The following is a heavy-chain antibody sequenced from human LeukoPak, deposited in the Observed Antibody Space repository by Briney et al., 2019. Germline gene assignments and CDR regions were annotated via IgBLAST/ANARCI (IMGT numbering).Heavy chain of an antibody. J-gene: IGHJ4*02. V-gene: IGHV4-39*07. CDR3: ARELEMATSTPFDY. Sequence: SETLSLTCTVSGGSISSSSYYWGWIRQPPGKGLEWFGSIYYSGSTYYNPSLKSRVTISIDTSKNQFSLKLSSVTAADTAVYYCARELEMATSTPFDYGGEGTLVTVS. CDR2: IYYSGST. D-gene: IGHD5-24*01. CDR1: GGSISSSSYY.